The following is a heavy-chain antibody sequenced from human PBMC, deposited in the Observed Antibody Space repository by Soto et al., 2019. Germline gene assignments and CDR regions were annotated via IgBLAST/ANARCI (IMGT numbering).Heavy chain of an antibody. V-gene: IGHV1-2*04. CDR1: GYTFTGYY. CDR2: INPNSGGT. Sequence: QVQLVQSGAEVKKPGASVKVSCKASGYTFTGYYMHWVRQAPGQGLEWMGWINPNSGGTNYAQKFQGWVTMTRDTSISTAYMELGRLRSDDTAVYYCARLRPXGMAXXGHXXGMDVWGQGTTVTVSS. CDR3: ARLRPXGMAXXGHXXGMDV. D-gene: IGHD7-27*01. J-gene: IGHJ6*02.